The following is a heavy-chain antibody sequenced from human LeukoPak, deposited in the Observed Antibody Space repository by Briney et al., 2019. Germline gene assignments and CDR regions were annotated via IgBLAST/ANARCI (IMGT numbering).Heavy chain of an antibody. D-gene: IGHD5-24*01. CDR2: LSASGDGT. Sequence: PGESLRLSCAASGFTFTSYAMSWVRQAPGKGLEWVSSLSASGDGTFYADSVKGRFTISRDDSMNTLYLQMNSLRTQDTAVYYCAKDPREGYSLTLPYYFDYRGQGTLGTVSP. J-gene: IGHJ4*02. CDR1: GFTFTSYA. V-gene: IGHV3-23*01. CDR3: AKDPREGYSLTLPYYFDY.